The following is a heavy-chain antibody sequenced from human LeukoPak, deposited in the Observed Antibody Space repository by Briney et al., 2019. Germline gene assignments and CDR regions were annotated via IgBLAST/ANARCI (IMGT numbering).Heavy chain of an antibody. J-gene: IGHJ4*02. CDR2: IYYSGST. D-gene: IGHD2/OR15-2a*01. CDR1: GGSISSYY. V-gene: IGHV4-59*12. Sequence: SETLSLTCTVSGGSISSYYWSWIRQPPGKGLEWIGYIYYSGSTNYNPSLKSRVTISVDTSKNQFSLKLSSVTAADTAVYYCARALRRYFPKYYFDYWGQGTLVTVSS. CDR3: ARALRRYFPKYYFDY.